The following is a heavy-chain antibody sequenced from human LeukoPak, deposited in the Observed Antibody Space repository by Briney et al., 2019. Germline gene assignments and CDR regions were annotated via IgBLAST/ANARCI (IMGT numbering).Heavy chain of an antibody. CDR2: INPNSGGT. D-gene: IGHD6-13*01. CDR1: GHTFTGYY. Sequence: AASVKVPCKASGHTFTGYYMHWVRQAPGQGLEWMGWINPNSGGTNYAQKFQGRVTMTRDTSISTAYMELSRLRSDDTAVYYCARDFRIAAHYFDYWGQGTLVTVSS. CDR3: ARDFRIAAHYFDY. V-gene: IGHV1-2*02. J-gene: IGHJ4*02.